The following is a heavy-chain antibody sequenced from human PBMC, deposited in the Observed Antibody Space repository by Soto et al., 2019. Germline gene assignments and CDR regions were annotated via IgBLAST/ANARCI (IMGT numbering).Heavy chain of an antibody. CDR3: AREKSGNLNWCDP. Sequence: PSETLSLTCTVSGGSISSGGYYWSWIRQHPGKGLEWIGYIYYSGSTYYNPSLKSRVTISVDTSKNQFSLKLSSVTAADTAVYYCAREKSGNLNWCDPWGKGPRFPVSS. V-gene: IGHV4-31*03. CDR2: IYYSGST. D-gene: IGHD6-25*01. J-gene: IGHJ5*02. CDR1: GGSISSGGYY.